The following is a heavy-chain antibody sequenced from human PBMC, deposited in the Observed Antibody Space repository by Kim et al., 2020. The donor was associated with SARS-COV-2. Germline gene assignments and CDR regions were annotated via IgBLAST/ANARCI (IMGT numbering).Heavy chain of an antibody. D-gene: IGHD3-9*01. CDR1: GYTFIGYY. CDR2: MNPNTGGT. J-gene: IGHJ4*02. CDR3: GRVLREYDVLTGYSSPCFDY. V-gene: IGHV1-2*06. Sequence: ASVKVSCKASGYTFIGYYLHWVRQAPGQGLEWMGRMNPNTGGTNYAQKFQGRVTMTRDTSVSTAYMELGSLRSDDTAVYYCGRVLREYDVLTGYSSPCFDYWGQGALVTVSS.